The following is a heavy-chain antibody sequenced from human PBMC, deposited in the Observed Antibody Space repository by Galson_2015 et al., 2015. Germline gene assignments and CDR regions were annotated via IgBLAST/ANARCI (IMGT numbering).Heavy chain of an antibody. D-gene: IGHD2-15*01. CDR2: INAGNGNT. V-gene: IGHV1-3*01. CDR3: ARSDIVVVVAASKLSQRMGAFDI. Sequence: SVKVSCKASGYTFTSYAMHWVRQAPGQRLEWMGWINAGNGNTKYSQKFQGRVTITRDTSASTAHMELSSLRSEDTAVYYCARSDIVVVVAASKLSQRMGAFDIWGQGTMVTVSS. J-gene: IGHJ3*02. CDR1: GYTFTSYA.